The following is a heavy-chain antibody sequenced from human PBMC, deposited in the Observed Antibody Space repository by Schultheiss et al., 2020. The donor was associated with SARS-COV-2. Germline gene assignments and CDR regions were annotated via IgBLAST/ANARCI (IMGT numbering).Heavy chain of an antibody. V-gene: IGHV2-70*04. D-gene: IGHD6-13*01. CDR2: IDWDDDK. CDR3: ARTSLGSSWGDNWFDP. J-gene: IGHJ5*02. CDR1: GFSLNTYGMR. Sequence: SGPTLVKPTQTLTLTCTFSGFSLNTYGMRVSWIRQPPGKALEWLARIDWDDDKFYSTSLKTRLTISKDTSKNQVVLTMTNMDPVDTATYYCARTSLGSSWGDNWFDPWGQGTLVTVSS.